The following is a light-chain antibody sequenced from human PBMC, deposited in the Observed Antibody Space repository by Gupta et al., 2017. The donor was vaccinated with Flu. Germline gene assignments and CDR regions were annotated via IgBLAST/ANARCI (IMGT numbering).Light chain of an antibody. CDR3: AAWDDSRNGVV. CDR1: SSNIGSNT. J-gene: IGLJ2*01. CDR2: SNN. V-gene: IGLV1-44*01. Sequence: QSVLTPPPSASGAPGPKVTISCSGSSSNIGSNTVNWYQQLPGTAPKLLIYSNNQRPSGVPDRFSGSKSGTSASLAIGGLQAEDEADYYCAAWDDSRNGVVFGGGTKLTVL.